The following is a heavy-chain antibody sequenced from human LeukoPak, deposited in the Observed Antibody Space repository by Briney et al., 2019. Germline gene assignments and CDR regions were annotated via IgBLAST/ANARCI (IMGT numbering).Heavy chain of an antibody. D-gene: IGHD5-24*01. J-gene: IGHJ2*01. CDR1: GGTFTSYY. CDR3: ARDQRDGYNPYWYFDL. CDR2: INPSGGST. Sequence: ASVKVSCKASGGTFTSYYMHWVRQAPGQGLEWMGIINPSGGSTSYAQKFQGRVTMTRDTSTSTVYMELSSLRSEDTAVYYCARDQRDGYNPYWYFDLWGRGTLVTVSS. V-gene: IGHV1-46*01.